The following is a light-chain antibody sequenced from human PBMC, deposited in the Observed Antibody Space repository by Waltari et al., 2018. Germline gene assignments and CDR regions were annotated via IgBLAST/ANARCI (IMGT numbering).Light chain of an antibody. CDR2: DAS. CDR1: QNIDSY. J-gene: IGKJ4*01. CDR3: HQRSKWPLT. V-gene: IGKV3-11*01. Sequence: IVFTQSPATLSLSPGETATLSCRASQNIDSYLAWYQLKPGQVPRLLIYDASNRATGIPARFSGSGSGADFTLIISSLEPEDFAVYYCHQRSKWPLTFGGGTKVEIK.